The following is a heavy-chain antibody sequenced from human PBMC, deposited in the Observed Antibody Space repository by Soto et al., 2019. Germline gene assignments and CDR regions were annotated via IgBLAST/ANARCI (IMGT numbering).Heavy chain of an antibody. D-gene: IGHD2-8*01. CDR2: ISSSGSTI. CDR3: AGYCTNGVCPSYYGMDV. V-gene: IGHV3-11*01. Sequence: QVQLVESGGGLVKPGGSLRLSCAASGFTFSDYYMSWIRQAPGKGLEWVSYISSSGSTIYYADSVKGRFTISRDNAKNSLYLQMNSLRAEDTAVYYCAGYCTNGVCPSYYGMDVWGQGTTVTVSS. J-gene: IGHJ6*02. CDR1: GFTFSDYY.